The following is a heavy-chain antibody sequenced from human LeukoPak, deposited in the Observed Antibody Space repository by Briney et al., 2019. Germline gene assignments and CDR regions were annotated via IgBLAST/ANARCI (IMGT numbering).Heavy chain of an antibody. D-gene: IGHD1-26*01. CDR1: GFTFSSTT. V-gene: IGHV3-23*01. CDR3: AKENPVGGTNYFDY. J-gene: IGHJ4*02. Sequence: GGSLRLPCVASGFTFSSTTMGWVRQAPGRGLEWVSSITAIDGRTYYADSVKGRFTISRDNSKNTLSLQMNSLRAEDTAVYYCAKENPVGGTNYFDYWGQGTLVTVPS. CDR2: ITAIDGRT.